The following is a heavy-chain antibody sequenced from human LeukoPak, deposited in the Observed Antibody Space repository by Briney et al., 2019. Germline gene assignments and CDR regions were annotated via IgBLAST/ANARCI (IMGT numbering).Heavy chain of an antibody. CDR3: ARDRILITVAGTVEQ. CDR2: IWSDGSNK. D-gene: IGHD6-19*01. Sequence: PGGSLRLSCAASGFTVSSNSMSWVRQAPGKGLEWVTVIWSDGSNKYYADSVKGRFTISRDNSKNTLYLQMNSLRAEDTAVYYFARDRILITVAGTVEQWGRGTLVTVSS. J-gene: IGHJ4*02. V-gene: IGHV3-33*08. CDR1: GFTVSSNS.